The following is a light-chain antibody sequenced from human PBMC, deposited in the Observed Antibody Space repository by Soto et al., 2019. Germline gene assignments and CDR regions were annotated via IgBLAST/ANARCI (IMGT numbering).Light chain of an antibody. Sequence: EIVLTQSPATLSLSPGERATLSCGTSQCVSSSYLAWYQQKPGLAPRLLIYDASSRDTGIPDRFSGSGSGTYFPSTISRLEPEDFAGYYCQQYGSSPRTFGQGTKVEIK. CDR2: DAS. CDR3: QQYGSSPRT. V-gene: IGKV3D-20*01. J-gene: IGKJ1*01. CDR1: QCVSSSY.